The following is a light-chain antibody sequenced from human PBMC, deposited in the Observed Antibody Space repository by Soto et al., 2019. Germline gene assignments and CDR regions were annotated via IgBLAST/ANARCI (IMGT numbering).Light chain of an antibody. J-gene: IGKJ3*01. V-gene: IGKV1-12*01. Sequence: DIQLTQSPSSVSASVGDRVTITCRASQDIGTWLAWYQQKPGKAPKLLIYVASNLQSGVPSRFSGAGSGTDFNLTITSLXPEDFATYHCQQADSFPFTFGPGTKVDI. CDR2: VAS. CDR3: QQADSFPFT. CDR1: QDIGTW.